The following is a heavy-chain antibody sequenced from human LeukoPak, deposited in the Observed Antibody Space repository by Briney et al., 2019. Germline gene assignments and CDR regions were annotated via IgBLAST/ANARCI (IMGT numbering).Heavy chain of an antibody. V-gene: IGHV1-69*01. CDR2: IIPIFGTA. Sequence: ASVKVSFKASVGTFSGYAISWVRQAPGQGLEWMGGIIPIFGTANYAQKFQGRVTITADESTSTAYMELSSLRSEDTAVYYCARESRDGYNQRRYFDYWGQGTLVTVSS. CDR1: VGTFSGYA. J-gene: IGHJ4*02. D-gene: IGHD5-24*01. CDR3: ARESRDGYNQRRYFDY.